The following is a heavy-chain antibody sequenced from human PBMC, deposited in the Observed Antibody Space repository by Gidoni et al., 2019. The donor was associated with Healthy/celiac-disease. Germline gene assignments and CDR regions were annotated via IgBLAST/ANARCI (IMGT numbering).Heavy chain of an antibody. D-gene: IGHD2-15*01. Sequence: QVQLQESGPGLVKPSETLSLTCTVSGGSISRYYWSCIRQPPGKGLEWIGDIYYSGSTNYNPSLKSRVTISVDTSKNQFSLKLSSVTAADTAVYYCARDPTPRYSSGGSCYSGYYYYGMDVWGQGTTVTVSS. CDR1: GGSISRYY. J-gene: IGHJ6*02. CDR3: ARDPTPRYSSGGSCYSGYYYYGMDV. CDR2: IYYSGST. V-gene: IGHV4-59*01.